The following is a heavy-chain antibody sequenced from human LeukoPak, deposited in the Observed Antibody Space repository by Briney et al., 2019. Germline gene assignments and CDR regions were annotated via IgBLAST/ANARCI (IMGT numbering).Heavy chain of an antibody. D-gene: IGHD1-26*01. CDR2: IYNGVNT. CDR1: GVSVSSASY. CDR3: ARSRAFNSGAFDP. V-gene: IGHV4-61*01. Sequence: SETLSLTCTVSGVSVSSASYWTWIRQPPGKGVEWIAHIYNGVNTNYNPSLKSRVTISVDTSKNQFSLRLNSVTAADTAVYYCARSRAFNSGAFDPWGQGSLVTVSS. J-gene: IGHJ5*02.